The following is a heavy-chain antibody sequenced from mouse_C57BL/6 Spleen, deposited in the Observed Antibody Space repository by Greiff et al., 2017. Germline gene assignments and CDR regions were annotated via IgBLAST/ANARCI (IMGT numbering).Heavy chain of an antibody. V-gene: IGHV1-82*01. Sequence: VQLQQSGPELVKPGASVKISCKASGYAFSSSWMNWVKQRPGKGLEWIGRIYPGDGDTNYNGKFKGKATLTADKSSSTAYMQLSSLTSEYSAVYFCARSNYYYGSSYGGYYAMDYWGQGTSVTVSS. D-gene: IGHD1-1*01. CDR3: ARSNYYYGSSYGGYYAMDY. CDR2: IYPGDGDT. J-gene: IGHJ4*01. CDR1: GYAFSSSW.